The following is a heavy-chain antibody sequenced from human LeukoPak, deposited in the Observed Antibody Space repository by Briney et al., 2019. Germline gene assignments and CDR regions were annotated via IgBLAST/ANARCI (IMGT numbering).Heavy chain of an antibody. Sequence: SETLSLTCTVSGGSLSSGGYYWSWIRQHPGKGLEWIGYIYYSGSTYYNPSLKSRVTISVDTSKNQFSLKLSSVTAADTAVYFCARRVIMSAAGVPDTWLDPWGQGILVTVSS. D-gene: IGHD2-8*01. CDR3: ARRVIMSAAGVPDTWLDP. V-gene: IGHV4-31*03. CDR2: IYYSGST. CDR1: GGSLSSGGYY. J-gene: IGHJ5*02.